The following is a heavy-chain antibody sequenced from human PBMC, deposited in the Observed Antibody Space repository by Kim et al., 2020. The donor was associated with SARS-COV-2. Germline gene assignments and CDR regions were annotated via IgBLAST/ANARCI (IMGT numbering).Heavy chain of an antibody. V-gene: IGHV1-8*01. J-gene: IGHJ4*02. CDR3: ARGQRTYCSSTSCYNGKDY. CDR2: MNPNSGNT. D-gene: IGHD2-2*02. CDR1: GYTFTSYD. Sequence: ASVKVSCKASGYTFTSYDINWVRQATGQGLEWMGWMNPNSGNTGYAQKFQGRVTMTRNTSISTAYMELSSLRSEDTAVYYCARGQRTYCSSTSCYNGKDYWGQGTLVTVSS.